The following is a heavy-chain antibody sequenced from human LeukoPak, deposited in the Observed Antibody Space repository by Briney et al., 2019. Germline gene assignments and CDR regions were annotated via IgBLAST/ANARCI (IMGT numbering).Heavy chain of an antibody. J-gene: IGHJ5*02. D-gene: IGHD3-22*01. CDR3: ATDFYDTT. V-gene: IGHV3-15*07. CDR1: GFTFSTYS. Sequence: GGSLRLSCAASGFTFSTYSMNWVRQAPGKGLEWVGRIRSNSDGGTIDYAAPVKGRFALSRDDSKNTLYLQMNSLQTEDTAVYYCATDFYDTTWGQGTLVTVSS. CDR2: IRSNSDGGTI.